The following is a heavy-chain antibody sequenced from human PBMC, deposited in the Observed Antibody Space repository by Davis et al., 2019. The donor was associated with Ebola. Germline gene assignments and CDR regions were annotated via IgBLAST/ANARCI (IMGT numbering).Heavy chain of an antibody. CDR1: GFMFSSYG. Sequence: GASLKISCAVSGFMFSSYGMGWVRQAPGKGLEWVSGISGSGGNTFYADSVKGRFTMSRDNAKNSLYLQMNSLRAEDTAVYYCGGAWDWGQGTLVTVSS. CDR3: GGAWD. J-gene: IGHJ4*02. CDR2: ISGSGGNT. V-gene: IGHV3-23*01. D-gene: IGHD1-26*01.